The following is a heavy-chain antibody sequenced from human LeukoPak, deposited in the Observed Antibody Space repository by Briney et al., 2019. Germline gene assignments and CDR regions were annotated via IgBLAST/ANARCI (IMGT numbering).Heavy chain of an antibody. V-gene: IGHV3-21*01. CDR3: ARTLTSGYPYYFDY. D-gene: IGHD1-1*01. CDR1: GFTFSSYS. CDR2: ISSSSSYI. J-gene: IGHJ4*02. Sequence: SGGSLRLSCAASGFTFSSYSMNWVRQAPGKGLEWVSSISSSSSYIYYADSVKGRFTISRDNAKNSLYLQMNSLRAEDTAVYYCARTLTSGYPYYFDYWGQGTLVTVSS.